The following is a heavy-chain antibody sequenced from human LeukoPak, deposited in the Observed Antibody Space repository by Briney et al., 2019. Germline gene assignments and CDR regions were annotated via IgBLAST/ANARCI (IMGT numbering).Heavy chain of an antibody. Sequence: SETLSLTCTVSGGSISSYYWSWIRQPPGKGLEWIGEINHSGSTNYNPSLKSRVTISVDTSKNQFSLKLSSVTAADTAVYYCARGKAAAGNSLWFDPWGQGTLVTVSS. J-gene: IGHJ5*02. D-gene: IGHD6-13*01. V-gene: IGHV4-34*01. CDR2: INHSGST. CDR1: GGSISSYY. CDR3: ARGKAAAGNSLWFDP.